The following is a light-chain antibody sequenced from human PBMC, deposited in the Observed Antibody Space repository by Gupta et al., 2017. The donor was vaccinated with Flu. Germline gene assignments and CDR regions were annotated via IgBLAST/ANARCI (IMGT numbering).Light chain of an antibody. Sequence: SITISCTGTSRDVGNFNLVSWYQQHPGKAPTRIICEVSKRPSGVSDRFSGSKSGNTASLTISGLQAEDEADYYCSSYAGSNTVVFGGGTKLTVL. J-gene: IGLJ3*02. CDR3: SSYAGSNTVV. CDR1: SRDVGNFNL. V-gene: IGLV2-23*02. CDR2: EVS.